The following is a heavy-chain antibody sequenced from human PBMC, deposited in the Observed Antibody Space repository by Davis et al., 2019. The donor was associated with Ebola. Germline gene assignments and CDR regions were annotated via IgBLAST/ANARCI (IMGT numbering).Heavy chain of an antibody. J-gene: IGHJ3*02. Sequence: GESLKISCAASGFTFSSYAMSWVRQAPGKGLEWVSAISGSGGSTYYADSVKGRFTISRDNSKNTLYLQMNSLRAEDTAVYYCARPYYDFWSGYFDAFDIWGQGTMVTVSS. D-gene: IGHD3-3*01. CDR3: ARPYYDFWSGYFDAFDI. CDR1: GFTFSSYA. CDR2: ISGSGGST. V-gene: IGHV3-23*01.